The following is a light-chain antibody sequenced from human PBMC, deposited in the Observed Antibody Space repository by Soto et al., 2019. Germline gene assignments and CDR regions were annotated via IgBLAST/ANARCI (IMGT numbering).Light chain of an antibody. CDR3: QQRSNWPPVT. V-gene: IGKV3-11*01. Sequence: EIVLTQSPATLSLSPGERATLSCRASQSVSSYLAWYQQKPGQAPRLLIYDASNSATGIPARFSGSGSGTAFTLTIISLEPEDFAVYYCQQRSNWPPVTFGPGTKVDIK. J-gene: IGKJ3*01. CDR2: DAS. CDR1: QSVSSY.